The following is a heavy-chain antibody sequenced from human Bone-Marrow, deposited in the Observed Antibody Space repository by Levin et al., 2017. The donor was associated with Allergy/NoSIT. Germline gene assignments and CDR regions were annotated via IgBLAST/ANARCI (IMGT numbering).Heavy chain of an antibody. D-gene: IGHD5-12*01. J-gene: IGHJ4*02. CDR2: ISVSGGST. Sequence: GESLKISCAVSGFSFSNYAMTWVRQAPGKGLEWVSVISVSGGSTYSAGSVKGRFTISRDDSKNTLYLQMNNLRADDTAVYYCAGKYSGFDYWGQGTLVTVSS. CDR3: AGKYSGFDY. V-gene: IGHV3-23*01. CDR1: GFSFSNYA.